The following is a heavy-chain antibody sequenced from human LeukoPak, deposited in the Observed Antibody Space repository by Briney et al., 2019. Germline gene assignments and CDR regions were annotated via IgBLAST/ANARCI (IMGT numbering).Heavy chain of an antibody. D-gene: IGHD1-26*01. V-gene: IGHV3-72*01. J-gene: IGHJ4*02. CDR2: VKNQAYSYTS. CDR3: ARGSPYSGTYYFDY. Sequence: GGSLRLSCAASGFTFSDHFMDWVRQAPGEGLEWVGRVKNQAYSYTSEYAASVKGRFTISRDDSKNSVYLQMNSLKIEDTAVYYCARGSPYSGTYYFDYWGQGTLVPVSS. CDR1: GFTFSDHF.